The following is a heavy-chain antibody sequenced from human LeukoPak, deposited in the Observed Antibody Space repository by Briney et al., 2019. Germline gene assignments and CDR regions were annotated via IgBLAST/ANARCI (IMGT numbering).Heavy chain of an antibody. CDR3: ARDSGMDDAFDI. CDR1: GFTVSRNY. J-gene: IGHJ3*02. D-gene: IGHD3-10*01. CDR2: IYSGGST. V-gene: IGHV3-53*01. Sequence: GGSLRLSCAASGFTVSRNYMSWVRQAPRKGLEGVSVIYSGGSTYYADSVKGRFTISRDNSKNTLYLQMNSLRAEDTAVYYCARDSGMDDAFDIWGQGTMVTVSS.